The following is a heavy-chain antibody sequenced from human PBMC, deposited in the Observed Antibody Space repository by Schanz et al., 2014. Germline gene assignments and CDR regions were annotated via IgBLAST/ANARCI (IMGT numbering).Heavy chain of an antibody. D-gene: IGHD3-10*01. CDR3: ARGGSAMVRGVMTASYWFFDL. CDR1: GGSINNFY. J-gene: IGHJ2*01. V-gene: IGHV4-59*08. Sequence: QVQLQQWGAGLVKPSETLSLTCSVSGGSINNFYWGWIRQSPGKGLEWIGYIYSSGIPTYNPSLKSRVSLTAESTKNQFSLKLTSVTAGDAAVYYCARGGSAMVRGVMTASYWFFDLWGRGTLVTVSP. CDR2: IYSSGIP.